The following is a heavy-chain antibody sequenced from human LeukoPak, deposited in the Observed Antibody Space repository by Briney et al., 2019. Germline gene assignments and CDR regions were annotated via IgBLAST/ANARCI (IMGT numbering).Heavy chain of an antibody. CDR1: GFTVSSHY. CDR3: ARDLGRYDSNQGPLDAFDI. Sequence: GGSLRLSCAASGFTVSSHYMSWVRQAPGRGLEWVSVIYTGGSTYYADSVKGRFTISRDNSKNTLYLQMNSLRAEDTAVYYCARDLGRYDSNQGPLDAFDIWGQGTMVTVSS. V-gene: IGHV3-53*01. CDR2: IYTGGST. J-gene: IGHJ3*02. D-gene: IGHD3-22*01.